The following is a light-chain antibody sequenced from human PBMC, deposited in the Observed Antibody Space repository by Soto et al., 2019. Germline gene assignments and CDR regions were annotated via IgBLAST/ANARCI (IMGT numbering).Light chain of an antibody. CDR2: AAS. V-gene: IGKV3-20*01. Sequence: EIVLTQSPGTLSLSPGERATLSCRASQTVSNNYLAWYQQQPGRAPRLLIYAASSRATGIPDRFSGSVSGTDFTLTITRLEAEDFAVYYCQQYGSSPGTFGRGTKLEIK. CDR3: QQYGSSPGT. J-gene: IGKJ2*01. CDR1: QTVSNNY.